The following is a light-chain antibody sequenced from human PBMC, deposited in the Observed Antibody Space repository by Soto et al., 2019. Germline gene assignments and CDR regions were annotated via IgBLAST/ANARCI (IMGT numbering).Light chain of an antibody. Sequence: IQMTQSPASLSASLVDIVTITCRASQSLSSYLNRYQQKPGKAPKLLMYTASSLQSGVPSRFSGSGSGTDFTLTISSLQPEDFATYYCQQSYSIPWTFGQGTKVDI. CDR3: QQSYSIPWT. J-gene: IGKJ1*01. CDR2: TAS. CDR1: QSLSSY. V-gene: IGKV1-39*01.